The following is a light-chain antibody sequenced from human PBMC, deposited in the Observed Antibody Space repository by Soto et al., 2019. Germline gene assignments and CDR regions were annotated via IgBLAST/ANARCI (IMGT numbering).Light chain of an antibody. CDR2: GNS. V-gene: IGLV1-40*01. CDR3: QSYDSSLSGSDV. CDR1: SSNIRAGYD. J-gene: IGLJ1*01. Sequence: QSALTQPPSVSGAPGQRVTISCTGSSSNIRAGYDVHWYQQLPGTAPKLLIYGNSNRPSGVPDRFSGSKSGTSASLAITGLQAEDEADYYCQSYDSSLSGSDVFGTGTKLTVL.